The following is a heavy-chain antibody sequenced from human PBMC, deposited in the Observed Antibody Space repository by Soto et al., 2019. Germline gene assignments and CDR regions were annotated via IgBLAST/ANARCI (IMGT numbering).Heavy chain of an antibody. CDR1: GGSISSGGYS. J-gene: IGHJ5*02. CDR2: IYHSGST. Sequence: QLQLQESGSGLVKRSQTLSLTCAVSGGSISSGGYSWSWIRQPPGKGLECIGYIYHSGSTYYNPSLKSRVTISVDRSKNQFSLKLSSVTAADTAVYYCASRPPYYYGSGSYGFDPWGQGTLVTVSS. D-gene: IGHD3-10*01. V-gene: IGHV4-30-2*01. CDR3: ASRPPYYYGSGSYGFDP.